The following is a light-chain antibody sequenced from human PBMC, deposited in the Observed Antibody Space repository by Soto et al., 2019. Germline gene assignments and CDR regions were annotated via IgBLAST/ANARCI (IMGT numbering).Light chain of an antibody. CDR2: EVH. CDR3: TSYAGRNGFDGV. Sequence: QSALTQPPSASGSPGPAVTISCTGTNSDVGGYNYVSWYQQYPGTAPKLMIYEVHKRPSGVPDRFSGSKSGNTASLTVSGLQAEDEADYYCTSYAGRNGFDGVFGGGTKLTVL. V-gene: IGLV2-8*01. J-gene: IGLJ2*01. CDR1: NSDVGGYNY.